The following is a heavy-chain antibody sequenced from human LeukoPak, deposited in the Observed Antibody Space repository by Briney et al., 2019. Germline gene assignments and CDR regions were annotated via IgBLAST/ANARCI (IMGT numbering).Heavy chain of an antibody. CDR2: ISFDGSNK. Sequence: QTGGSLRLSCAASGFTFSTYAIHWVRQAPGKGLEWVAVISFDGSNKYYADSVKGRFTISRDNSKNTLYLQMNSLRADDTAVYYCAKEMAPEGYSYGYDYWGQGTLVTVSS. V-gene: IGHV3-30*04. J-gene: IGHJ4*02. CDR1: GFTFSTYA. D-gene: IGHD5-18*01. CDR3: AKEMAPEGYSYGYDY.